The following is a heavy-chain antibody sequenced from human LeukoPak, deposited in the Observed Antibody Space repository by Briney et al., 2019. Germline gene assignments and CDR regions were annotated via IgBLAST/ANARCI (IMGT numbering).Heavy chain of an antibody. CDR3: ARVTRRRTTGEIFGRYLDS. J-gene: IGHJ4*01. V-gene: IGHV4-59*01. CDR2: IYYSGST. CDR1: GGSISSYY. D-gene: IGHD3-10*01. Sequence: TSETLSLTCTVSGGSISSYYWSWIRQPPGKGLEWIGYIYYSGSTNYNPSLKSRVTISVDTSKNQFSLKLSSVTAADTAVYYCARVTRRRTTGEIFGRYLDSWGPGSLVRVSS.